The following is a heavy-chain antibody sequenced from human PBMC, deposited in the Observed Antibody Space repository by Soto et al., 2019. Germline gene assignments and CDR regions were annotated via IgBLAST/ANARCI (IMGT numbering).Heavy chain of an antibody. CDR2: IIPIFGTA. D-gene: IGHD3-10*01. CDR1: GGTFSSYA. Sequence: QVQLLQSGAEVKKPGSSVKVSCKASGGTFSSYAISWVRQAPGQGLEWMGGIIPIFGTANYARKFQGRVTITADESPSTADMELSSLRSEDTAVYYCASGEWDYYGSGSPRAYYYGMDVWGQGTTVTVSS. CDR3: ASGEWDYYGSGSPRAYYYGMDV. J-gene: IGHJ6*02. V-gene: IGHV1-69*01.